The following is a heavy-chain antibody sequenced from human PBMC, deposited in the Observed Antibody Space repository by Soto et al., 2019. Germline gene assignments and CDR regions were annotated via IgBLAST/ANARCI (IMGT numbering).Heavy chain of an antibody. CDR3: AKEGVATGYPSYYYFYYGMVV. V-gene: IGHV3-30*18. Sequence: GGSRRLSCAAAGFTFSSYGMHWVRQAPGKGLEWVAVISYDGSNKYYADSVKGRFTISRDNSKNKLYLQMNSRRAEDTAVYYCAKEGVATGYPSYYYFYYGMVVWGQGHKVTVSS. J-gene: IGHJ6*02. CDR2: ISYDGSNK. D-gene: IGHD2-21*02. CDR1: GFTFSSYG.